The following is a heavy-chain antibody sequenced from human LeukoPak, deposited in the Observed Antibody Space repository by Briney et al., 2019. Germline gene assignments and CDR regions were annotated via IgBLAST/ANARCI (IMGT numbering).Heavy chain of an antibody. D-gene: IGHD1-26*01. Sequence: GGSLRLSCAASGFTFGSYGMHWVRQAPGKGLEWVAVIWHDGSNKYYVDSVKGRFTISRDNSKNTLYLQMNSLRAEDTSVYYCARGEHFDYWGQGTLVTVSS. V-gene: IGHV3-33*01. CDR3: ARGEHFDY. CDR1: GFTFGSYG. J-gene: IGHJ4*02. CDR2: IWHDGSNK.